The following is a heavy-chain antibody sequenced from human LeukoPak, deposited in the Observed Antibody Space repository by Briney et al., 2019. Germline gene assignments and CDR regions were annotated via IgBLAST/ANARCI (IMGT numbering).Heavy chain of an antibody. D-gene: IGHD2-2*01. Sequence: SETLSLTCAVYGGSFSGYYWSWIRQPPGKGLEWIGEINHSGSTNYNPSLKSRVTISVDTSKNQFSLKLSSVTAADTAVYYCARQGRQLLSRGHYYYGMDVWGQGTTVTVSS. CDR3: ARQGRQLLSRGHYYYGMDV. J-gene: IGHJ6*02. CDR1: GGSFSGYY. V-gene: IGHV4-34*01. CDR2: INHSGST.